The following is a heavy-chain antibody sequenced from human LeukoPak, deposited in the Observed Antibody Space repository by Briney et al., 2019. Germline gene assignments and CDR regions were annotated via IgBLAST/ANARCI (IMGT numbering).Heavy chain of an antibody. J-gene: IGHJ6*02. CDR2: IYYSGST. CDR3: ARVGGTNYYYYGMDV. CDR1: GGSISGYY. D-gene: IGHD1-1*01. V-gene: IGHV4-59*13. Sequence: SETLSLTCTVSGGSISGYYWSWIRQPPGKGLEWIGYIYYSGSTIYNPSLKSRVIISVDTSKNQFSLKLSSVTAADTAVYYCARVGGTNYYYYGMDVWGQGTTVTVSS.